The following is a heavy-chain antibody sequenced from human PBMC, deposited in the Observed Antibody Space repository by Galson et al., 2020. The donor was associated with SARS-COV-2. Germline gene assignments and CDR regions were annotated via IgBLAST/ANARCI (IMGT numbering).Heavy chain of an antibody. CDR3: ARDSGSYMDV. CDR2: ISYDGSNK. CDR1: GFTFSSYA. J-gene: IGHJ6*03. D-gene: IGHD3-22*01. V-gene: IGHV3-30*04. Sequence: QLGESLKISCAASGFTFSSYAMHWVRQAPGKGLAWVAVISYDGSNKYYADSVKGRFTISRDNSKNTLYLQMNSLRAEDTAVYYCARDSGSYMDVWGKGTTVTVSS.